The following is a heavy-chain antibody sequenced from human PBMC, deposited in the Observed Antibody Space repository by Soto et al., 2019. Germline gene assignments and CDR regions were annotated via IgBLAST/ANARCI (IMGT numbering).Heavy chain of an antibody. CDR2: IGTAGDT. V-gene: IGHV3-13*01. Sequence: GGSLRLSCAASGFTFSSYDMHWVRQATGKGLEWVSAIGTAGDTYYPGSVKGRFTISRENAKNSLYLQMNSLRAEDTAVYYCARLVGATETGAFDIWGQGTTVTVSS. J-gene: IGHJ3*02. D-gene: IGHD1-26*01. CDR1: GFTFSSYD. CDR3: ARLVGATETGAFDI.